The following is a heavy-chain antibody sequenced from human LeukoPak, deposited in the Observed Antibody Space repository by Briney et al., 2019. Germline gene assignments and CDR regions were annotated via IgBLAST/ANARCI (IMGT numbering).Heavy chain of an antibody. CDR2: INPNSGGT. J-gene: IGHJ3*02. CDR3: ARGSARITMIVVAFKFSRFDAFDI. V-gene: IGHV1-2*02. D-gene: IGHD3-22*01. CDR1: GYTFTGYY. Sequence: ASVKVSCKASGYTFTGYYMHWVRQAPGQGLEWMGWINPNSGGTNYAQKFQGRVTMTRDTSISTAYMGLSRLRSDDTAVYYCARGSARITMIVVAFKFSRFDAFDIWGQGTMVTVTS.